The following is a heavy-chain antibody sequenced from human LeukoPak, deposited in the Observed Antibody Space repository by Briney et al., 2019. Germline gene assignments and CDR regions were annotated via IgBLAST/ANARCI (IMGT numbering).Heavy chain of an antibody. CDR1: GLTFRTYA. CDR2: ISSNSSYI. Sequence: PGGSLRLSCAASGLTFRTYAMSWVRQAPGKGLEWVSSISSNSSYIYYADSVKGRFTISRDNAKNSLYLQMNSLRAEDTAVYYCAREYSVICDFDYWGQGTLVTVSS. D-gene: IGHD5/OR15-5a*01. J-gene: IGHJ4*02. V-gene: IGHV3-21*01. CDR3: AREYSVICDFDY.